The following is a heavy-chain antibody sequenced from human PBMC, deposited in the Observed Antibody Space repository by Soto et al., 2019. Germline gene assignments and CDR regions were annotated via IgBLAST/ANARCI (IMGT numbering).Heavy chain of an antibody. CDR2: IWYDGSNK. CDR3: ARAPAYYGSLTGYFPIDY. CDR1: GFTFSSYG. Sequence: PGGSLRLSCAASGFTFSSYGMHWVRQAPGKGLEWVAVIWYDGSNKYYADSVKGRFTISRDNSKNTLYLQMNSLRAEDTAVYFCARAPAYYGSLTGYFPIDYWGRGTLVTVSS. V-gene: IGHV3-33*01. D-gene: IGHD3-9*01. J-gene: IGHJ4*02.